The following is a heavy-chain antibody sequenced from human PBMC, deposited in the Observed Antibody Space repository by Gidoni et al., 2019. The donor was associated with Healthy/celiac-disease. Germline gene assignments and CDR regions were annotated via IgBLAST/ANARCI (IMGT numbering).Heavy chain of an antibody. CDR2: NRAYNGNP. J-gene: IGHJ3*02. V-gene: IGHV1-18*01. D-gene: IGHD5-18*01. CDR1: GYTCTSYG. CDR3: AGFDVDTAGNDAFDI. Sequence: QVQLVQAGGEVKMPGVSVKVYLKASGYTCTSYGISWVRQAPGQGLEWMGWNRAYNGNPNYAQTLQGRVTMTTDPSTSTAYIELRCLCSDATAVYYCAGFDVDTAGNDAFDIWGQGTMVTVSS.